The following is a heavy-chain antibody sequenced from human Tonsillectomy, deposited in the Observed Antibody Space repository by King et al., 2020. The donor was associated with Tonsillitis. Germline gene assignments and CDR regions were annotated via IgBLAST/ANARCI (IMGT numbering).Heavy chain of an antibody. Sequence: VQLVESGGGVVQPGRSLRLSCAASGFTFSSYGMHWVRQAPGKGLEWVAVIWYDGSNKYYADSVKGRFTNSRDNSKNTLYLQMNSLRAEDTAVYYCARDLGRGYSGYGPDYWGQGTLVTVSS. CDR3: ARDLGRGYSGYGPDY. V-gene: IGHV3-33*08. J-gene: IGHJ4*02. CDR1: GFTFSSYG. D-gene: IGHD5-12*01. CDR2: IWYDGSNK.